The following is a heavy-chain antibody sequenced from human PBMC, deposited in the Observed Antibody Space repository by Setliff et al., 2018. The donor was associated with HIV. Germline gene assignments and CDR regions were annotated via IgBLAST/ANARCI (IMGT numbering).Heavy chain of an antibody. Sequence: KPSETLSLTCTVSGGSISSQYWSWIRQPPGKGLERIGSIYYSGSTYYNPSLKSRVTISVDTSKNQFSLKLSSVTAADTAVYYCARVGDYGSGGWFDPWGQGTLVTVSS. D-gene: IGHD3-10*01. CDR1: GGSISSQY. CDR3: ARVGDYGSGGWFDP. CDR2: IYYSGST. J-gene: IGHJ5*02. V-gene: IGHV4-59*11.